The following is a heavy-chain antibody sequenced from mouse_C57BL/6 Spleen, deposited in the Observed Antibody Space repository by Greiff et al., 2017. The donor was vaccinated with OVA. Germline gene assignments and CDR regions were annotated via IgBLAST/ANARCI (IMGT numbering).Heavy chain of an antibody. CDR3: GLLSRFAY. J-gene: IGHJ3*01. Sequence: VKLMESGAELVRPGASVTLSCKASGYTFTDYEMHWVKQTPVHGLEWIGAIDPETGGTAYNQKFKGKAILTADKSSSTAYMELRSLTSEDSAVYYCGLLSRFAYWGQGTLVTVSA. CDR2: IDPETGGT. CDR1: GYTFTDYE. D-gene: IGHD2-10*01. V-gene: IGHV1-15*01.